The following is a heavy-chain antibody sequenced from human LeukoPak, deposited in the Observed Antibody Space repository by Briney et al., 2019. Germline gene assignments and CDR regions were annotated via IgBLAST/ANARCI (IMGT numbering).Heavy chain of an antibody. V-gene: IGHV3-23*01. CDR2: ISSGGGST. CDR3: AKDLPGYSSRWSST. CDR1: GFTFSSDA. D-gene: IGHD6-19*01. Sequence: GGSLRLSCAASGFTFSSDAMSWVRQAPGKRLEWVSGISSGGGSTYYADSVKGRFNISRDNSKNTLYLQMSSLRAEDTAIYYRAKDLPGYSSRWSSTWGQGTLVTVSS. J-gene: IGHJ5*02.